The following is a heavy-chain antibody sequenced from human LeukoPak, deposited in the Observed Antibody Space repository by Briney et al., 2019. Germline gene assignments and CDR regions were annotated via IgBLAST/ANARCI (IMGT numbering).Heavy chain of an antibody. CDR1: GFTFSSYG. V-gene: IGHV3-30*03. D-gene: IGHD6-19*01. Sequence: GGSLRLSCAASGFTFSSYGMHWVRQAPGKGLEWVAVISYDGSNKYYADSVKGRFTISRDNSKNTLYLQMNSLRADDTAVYYCASLRGAGYSSGLDYWGQGTLVTVSS. CDR3: ASLRGAGYSSGLDY. J-gene: IGHJ4*02. CDR2: ISYDGSNK.